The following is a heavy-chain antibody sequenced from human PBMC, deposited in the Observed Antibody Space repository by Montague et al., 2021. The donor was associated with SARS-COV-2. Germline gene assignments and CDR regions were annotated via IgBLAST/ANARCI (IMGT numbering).Heavy chain of an antibody. V-gene: IGHV3-30*04. CDR1: GFTFSSYA. Sequence: SLRLSCPASGFTFSSYAMHWVRQAPGKGLEWVAVISHDGSNKYYVDSVKGRFTISRDNSKNTLYLQMNSLRAEDTAVYYCARDGDDYGDYYAYFDYWGQGTLVTVSS. CDR3: ARDGDDYGDYYAYFDY. CDR2: ISHDGSNK. D-gene: IGHD4-17*01. J-gene: IGHJ4*02.